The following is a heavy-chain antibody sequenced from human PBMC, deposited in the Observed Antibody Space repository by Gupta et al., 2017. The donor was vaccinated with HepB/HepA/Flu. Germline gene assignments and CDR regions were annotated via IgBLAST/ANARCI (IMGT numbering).Heavy chain of an antibody. CDR1: GFHSPNYA. Sequence: VQLVEFGGGVVQPGTSLSLSCPASGFHSPNYAMHWVRQAPGKGLEWVAVISKDGINQYYADSGTGRFTVSRDISKNTLELQMNSLRLEDKAVYYCARRGYWTTSVCSNWLDPWGQGTLVTVSS. V-gene: IGHV3-30-3*01. J-gene: IGHJ5*02. D-gene: IGHD2-8*01. CDR3: ARRGYWTTSVCSNWLDP. CDR2: ISKDGINQ.